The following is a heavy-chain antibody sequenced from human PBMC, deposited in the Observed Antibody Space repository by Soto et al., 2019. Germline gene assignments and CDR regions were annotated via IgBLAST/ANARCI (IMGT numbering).Heavy chain of an antibody. J-gene: IGHJ4*02. CDR1: GYRFTSYW. CDR3: ARQGYCSTTACSTVDY. V-gene: IGHV5-51*01. D-gene: IGHD2-2*02. Sequence: PGESLEISCKSPGYRFTSYWIGWVRQLPGKGLEWLGIIYPGDSHTRYSPSFQGQVTISADKSISTAYLQWNSLKASDTAIYYCARQGYCSTTACSTVDYWGQGTLVTVSS. CDR2: IYPGDSHT.